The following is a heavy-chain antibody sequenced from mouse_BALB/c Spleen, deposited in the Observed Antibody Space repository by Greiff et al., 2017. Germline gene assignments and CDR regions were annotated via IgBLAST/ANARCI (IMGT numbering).Heavy chain of an antibody. CDR2: ISSGGSYT. CDR3: ARQGSMMVTTGYFDY. CDR1: GFTFSSYG. Sequence: VQGVESGGDLVKPGGSLKLSCAASGFTFSSYGMSWVRQTPDKRLEWVATISSGGSYTYYPDSVKGRFTISRDNAKNTLYLQMSSLKSEDTAMYYCARQGSMMVTTGYFDYWGQGTTLTVSS. D-gene: IGHD2-3*01. J-gene: IGHJ2*01. V-gene: IGHV5-6*01.